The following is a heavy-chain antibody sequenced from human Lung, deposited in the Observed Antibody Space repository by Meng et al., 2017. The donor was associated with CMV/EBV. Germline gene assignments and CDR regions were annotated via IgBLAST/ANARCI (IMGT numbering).Heavy chain of an antibody. CDR1: GGHIRSRNC. J-gene: IGHJ4*02. CDR2: IYHSVST. Sequence: QLKRSGPGLGTRPGTLLLTGADSGGHIRSRNCWSWVRAPPGNGLEWIGEIYHSVSTNYNPSLKSRVTISVDKSKNQFSLKLSSVTAADTAVYYCASFPPPGKQWLVTDYWGQGTLVTVSS. V-gene: IGHV4-4*03. CDR3: ASFPPPGKQWLVTDY. D-gene: IGHD6-19*01.